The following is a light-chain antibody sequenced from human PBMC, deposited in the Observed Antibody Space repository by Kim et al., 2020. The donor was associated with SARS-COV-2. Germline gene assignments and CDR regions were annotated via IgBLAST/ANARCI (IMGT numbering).Light chain of an antibody. CDR1: HSDLGAYNY. Sequence: QSALTQPAAVSWSPGQSITISCTGTHSDLGAYNYVSWYQQHPGQAPKLLIYEITKRPSGVSSRFSGSKSGNTASLTISGLQPEDEADYYCNSYAAATTELFGGGTKLTVL. V-gene: IGLV2-14*03. CDR2: EIT. CDR3: NSYAAATTEL. J-gene: IGLJ2*01.